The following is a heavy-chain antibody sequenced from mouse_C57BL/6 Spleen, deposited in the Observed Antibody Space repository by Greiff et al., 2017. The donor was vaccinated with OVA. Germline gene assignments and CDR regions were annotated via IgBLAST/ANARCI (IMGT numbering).Heavy chain of an antibody. J-gene: IGHJ2*01. V-gene: IGHV1-63*01. CDR2: IYPGGGYT. CDR3: ARFLTGTRKYYFDY. Sequence: VQLVESGAELVRPGTSVKMSCKASGYTFTNYWIGWAKQRPGHGLEWIGDIYPGGGYTNYNEKFKGKATLTADKSSSTAYMQFSSLTSEDSAIYYCARFLTGTRKYYFDYWGQGTTLTVSS. CDR1: GYTFTNYW. D-gene: IGHD4-1*01.